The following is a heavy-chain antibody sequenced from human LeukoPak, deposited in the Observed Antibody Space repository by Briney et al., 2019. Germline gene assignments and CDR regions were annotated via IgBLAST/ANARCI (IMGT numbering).Heavy chain of an antibody. CDR2: IYYSGST. CDR3: ARVVHNWNYLPGAFDI. J-gene: IGHJ3*02. Sequence: SETLSLTCTVSGGSISSSSYYWGWIRQPPGKGLEWIGGIYYSGSTYYNPSLKSRVTISVDTSKNQFSLKLSSVTAADTAVYYCARVVHNWNYLPGAFDIWGQGTMVTVSS. D-gene: IGHD1-7*01. CDR1: GGSISSSSYY. V-gene: IGHV4-39*01.